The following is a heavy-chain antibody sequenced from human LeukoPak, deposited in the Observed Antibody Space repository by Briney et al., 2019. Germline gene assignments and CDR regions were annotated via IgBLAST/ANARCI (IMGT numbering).Heavy chain of an antibody. J-gene: IGHJ5*02. CDR3: ARPSYCVADNCGYWLDP. CDR1: GYTFTKYL. CDR2: INPQGEIT. D-gene: IGHD2-21*01. Sequence: GASVKVSCKTSGYTFTKYLIHWVRQAPGQGLEWMGTINPQGEITNYAQRFQGRITLTEDTSTSTVYMELSSLTSEDTAVYYCARPSYCVADNCGYWLDPWGPGTLVTVSS. V-gene: IGHV1-46*01.